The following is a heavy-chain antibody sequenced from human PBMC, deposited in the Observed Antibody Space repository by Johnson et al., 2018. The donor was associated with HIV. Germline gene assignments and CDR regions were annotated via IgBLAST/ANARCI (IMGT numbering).Heavy chain of an antibody. Sequence: EVQLVESGGGLVQPGGSLRLSCAASGFTFSSYAMSWVRQAPGKGLEWVSAISGSGGSTYYADSVKGRFTISRDNSKNTLYLQMNSLRAEDTAVYYCAKDSELRYFDWLHDAFDIWGQGTMVTVSS. J-gene: IGHJ3*02. CDR2: ISGSGGST. V-gene: IGHV3-23*04. D-gene: IGHD3-9*01. CDR1: GFTFSSYA. CDR3: AKDSELRYFDWLHDAFDI.